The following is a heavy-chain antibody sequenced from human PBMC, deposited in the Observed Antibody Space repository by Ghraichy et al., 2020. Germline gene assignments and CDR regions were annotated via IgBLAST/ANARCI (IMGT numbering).Heavy chain of an antibody. CDR3: TNGITGTTSFYYYGMDV. D-gene: IGHD1-7*01. V-gene: IGHV3-15*01. CDR2: IKSKTDGGTT. CDR1: GFTFSNAW. J-gene: IGHJ6*02. Sequence: GGSLRLSCAASGFTFSNAWMSWVRQAPGKGLEWVGRIKSKTDGGTTDYAAPVKGRFTISRDDSKNTLYLQMNSLKTEDTAVYYCTNGITGTTSFYYYGMDVWGQGTTVTVSS.